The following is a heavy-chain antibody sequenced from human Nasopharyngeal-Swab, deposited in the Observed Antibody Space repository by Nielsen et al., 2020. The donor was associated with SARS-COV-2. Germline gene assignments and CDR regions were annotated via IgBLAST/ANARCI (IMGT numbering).Heavy chain of an antibody. Sequence: ASVKVSCKASGYTFTSYGISWVRQAPGQRLEWMGWISAYNGNTNYAQKLQGRVTMTTDTSTSTAYMELRSLRSDDMAVYYCARDPPTTHTAKGGTYYYYGMDVWGQGTTVTVSS. CDR1: GYTFTSYG. D-gene: IGHD5-18*01. J-gene: IGHJ6*02. V-gene: IGHV1-18*03. CDR3: ARDPPTTHTAKGGTYYYYGMDV. CDR2: ISAYNGNT.